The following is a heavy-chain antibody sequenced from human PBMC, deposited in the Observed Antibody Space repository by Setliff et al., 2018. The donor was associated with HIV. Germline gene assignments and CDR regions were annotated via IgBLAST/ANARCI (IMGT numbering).Heavy chain of an antibody. J-gene: IGHJ4*02. Sequence: SETLSLTCTVSGGSISSYYWSWIRQPPGKGLEWIGYIYYSGSTNYNPSLKSRITISVDTSKNQFSLKLSSVTAADTAVYYCAREATYYYDGSGLDYFDYWGQGTLVTVSS. CDR1: GGSISSYY. CDR2: IYYSGST. V-gene: IGHV4-59*01. D-gene: IGHD3-22*01. CDR3: AREATYYYDGSGLDYFDY.